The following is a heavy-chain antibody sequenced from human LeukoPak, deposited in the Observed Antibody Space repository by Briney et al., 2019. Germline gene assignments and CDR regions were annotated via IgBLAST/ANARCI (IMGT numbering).Heavy chain of an antibody. Sequence: PSETLSLTCTVSGGSIGSSSYYWGWIRQPPGKGLEWIGNIYYSGSTYFNPSLKSRVTISVDTSKNQFSLKLSAVTAADTAVYYCARRSRRDGYNYHGAFDIWGQGTMVTVSS. CDR3: ARRSRRDGYNYHGAFDI. D-gene: IGHD5-24*01. CDR1: GGSIGSSSYY. V-gene: IGHV4-39*01. CDR2: IYYSGST. J-gene: IGHJ3*02.